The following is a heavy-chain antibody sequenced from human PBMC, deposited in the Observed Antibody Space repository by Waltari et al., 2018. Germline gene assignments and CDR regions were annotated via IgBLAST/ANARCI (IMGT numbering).Heavy chain of an antibody. D-gene: IGHD2-21*01. Sequence: QVHLQESDPGLVKASETLSLTCNVPGYFISSGYYWGWIRQPPGKGLEWIGTIYQTGNTYYNPSLKSRVTISVGTSKTQFSLQVRSVTAADTAVYYCARGSVMAHFDYWGQGTLVTVSS. J-gene: IGHJ4*02. CDR3: ARGSVMAHFDY. CDR1: GYFISSGYY. V-gene: IGHV4-38-2*02. CDR2: IYQTGNT.